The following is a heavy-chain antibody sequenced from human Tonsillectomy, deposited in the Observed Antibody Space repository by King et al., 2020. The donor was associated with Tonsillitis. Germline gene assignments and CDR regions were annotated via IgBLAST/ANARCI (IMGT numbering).Heavy chain of an antibody. J-gene: IGHJ5*02. V-gene: IGHV4-31*03. CDR3: GGYEGGVFDP. CDR2: IFHSGDT. D-gene: IGHD2-15*01. Sequence: QLQESGPGLVKPSQTLSLTCTVSGGSISGGDFYWTWIRQPPGKGLGWIGYIFHSGDTFYNPSLKSRLTISADTSENQFSLRLTSVSAADTAVYYCGGYEGGVFDPWGQGTLVTVSS. CDR1: GGSISGGDFY.